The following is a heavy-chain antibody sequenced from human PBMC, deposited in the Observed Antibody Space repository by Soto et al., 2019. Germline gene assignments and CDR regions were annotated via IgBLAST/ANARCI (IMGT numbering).Heavy chain of an antibody. Sequence: GWSLRLSCSASGFTFSSYAMHWVRQAPGKGLEYVSAISSNGGSTYYADSVKGRFTISRDNSKNTLYLQMSSLRAEDTAVYYCVKAAAGYYYDSSGYSSNLPYWNVWGQGTPVTVYS. J-gene: IGHJ6*02. CDR2: ISSNGGST. CDR1: GFTFSSYA. CDR3: VKAAAGYYYDSSGYSSNLPYWNV. D-gene: IGHD3-22*01. V-gene: IGHV3-64D*06.